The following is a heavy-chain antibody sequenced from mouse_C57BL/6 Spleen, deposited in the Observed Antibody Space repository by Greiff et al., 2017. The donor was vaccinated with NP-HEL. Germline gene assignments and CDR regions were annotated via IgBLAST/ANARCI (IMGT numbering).Heavy chain of an antibody. J-gene: IGHJ3*01. D-gene: IGHD1-1*01. CDR2: IWPGGGT. Sequence: VQLVESGPGLVAPSQSLSITCTVSGFSLTSYAISWVRQPPGKGLEWLGVIWPGGGTNYNSALKSRLSICKVNSKSQVSLKMNSRQTDDTAKYYCARMRIENDCNLLLRYQAWLAYWGQGTLVTVSA. V-gene: IGHV2-9-1*01. CDR3: ARMRIENDCNLLLRYQAWLAY. CDR1: GFSLTSYA.